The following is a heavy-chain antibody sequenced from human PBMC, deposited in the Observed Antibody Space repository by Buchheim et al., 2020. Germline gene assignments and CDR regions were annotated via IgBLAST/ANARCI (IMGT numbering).Heavy chain of an antibody. CDR2: IRSNTFGGTT. CDR1: GFTFGDYA. CDR3: TRSRDVATADY. D-gene: IGHD5-24*01. V-gene: IGHV3-49*03. Sequence: EVQLVESGGGLVQPGRSLRLSCTASGFTFGDYAMSWFRQAPGKGLEWISFIRSNTFGGTTKYAASVKGRFTISRGDSKRLAFLQMSSLKTEDTAVYYCTRSRDVATADYWGQGTL. J-gene: IGHJ4*02.